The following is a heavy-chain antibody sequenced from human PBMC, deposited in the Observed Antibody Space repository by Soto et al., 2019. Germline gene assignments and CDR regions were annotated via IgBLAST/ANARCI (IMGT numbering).Heavy chain of an antibody. J-gene: IGHJ5*02. V-gene: IGHV1-18*01. CDR3: ARTTTDIVVVVAATFDP. CDR1: GYTFTSYG. CDR2: ISAYNGNT. Sequence: ASVKVSCKASGYTFTSYGISWVRQAPGQGLEWMGWISAYNGNTNYAQKLQGRGTMTTDTSTSTAYMELRSLRSDDTAVYYCARTTTDIVVVVAATFDPWGQGTLVTVSS. D-gene: IGHD2-15*01.